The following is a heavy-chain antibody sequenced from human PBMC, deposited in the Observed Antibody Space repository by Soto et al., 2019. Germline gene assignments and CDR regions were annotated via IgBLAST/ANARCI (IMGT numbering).Heavy chain of an antibody. CDR2: ILYIGST. J-gene: IGHJ4*02. D-gene: IGHD6-19*01. CDR1: GGSITRNNHY. V-gene: IGHV4-39*01. CDR3: ARLGSSGLYQGSYLDY. Sequence: QLQLQESGPGLVKPSETLSLTCIVSGGSITRNNHYWGWIRQSPGKGLEWIGSILYIGSTNYTLSLRIRVTLSVEMSKNQFSLKMTSVTAADTALYYCARLGSSGLYQGSYLDYWCQGTLVTVSS.